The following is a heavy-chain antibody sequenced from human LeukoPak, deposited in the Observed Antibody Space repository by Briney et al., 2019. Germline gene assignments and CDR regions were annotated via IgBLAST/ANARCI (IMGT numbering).Heavy chain of an antibody. V-gene: IGHV3-74*01. CDR2: TNRDDSIT. CDR1: GFTFTAYW. D-gene: IGHD3-22*01. CDR3: ARSHNYYDNSGYLY. Sequence: GGSLRLPCAASGFTFTAYWMHWVRQTPGKGLVWVARTNRDDSITDYADSVKGRFTISRDNAKNTLYLQMNSLSAEDSAVYYCARSHNYYDNSGYLYWGQGTLVPVSS. J-gene: IGHJ4*02.